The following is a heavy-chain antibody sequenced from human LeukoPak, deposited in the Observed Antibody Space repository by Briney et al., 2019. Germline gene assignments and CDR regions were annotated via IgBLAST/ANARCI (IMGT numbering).Heavy chain of an antibody. J-gene: IGHJ5*02. CDR2: IYYSGST. Sequence: PSQTLSLTCTVSGGSISSGGYYWSWIRQHPGKGLEWIGYIYYSGSTYYNPSLKSRVTISVDTSKNQFSLKLSSVTAADTAVYYCARYDNGDYSNWFDPWGQGTLVTVSS. V-gene: IGHV4-31*03. CDR1: GGSISSGGYY. D-gene: IGHD4-17*01. CDR3: ARYDNGDYSNWFDP.